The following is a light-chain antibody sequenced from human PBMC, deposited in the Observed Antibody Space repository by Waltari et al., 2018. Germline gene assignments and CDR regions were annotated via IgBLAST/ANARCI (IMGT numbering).Light chain of an antibody. Sequence: QPVLTQPPSASASLGAPVTLTCTLRSGHRNSKVDWSQPRPGKGPRFVMRVGTGGIVGSKGDGIPDRFSVLGSGLNRYLTIKNIQEEDESDYHCGADHGSGSSFVYVFGTGTKVTVL. CDR2: VGTGGIVG. J-gene: IGLJ1*01. CDR3: GADHGSGSSFVYV. V-gene: IGLV9-49*03. CDR1: SGHRNSK.